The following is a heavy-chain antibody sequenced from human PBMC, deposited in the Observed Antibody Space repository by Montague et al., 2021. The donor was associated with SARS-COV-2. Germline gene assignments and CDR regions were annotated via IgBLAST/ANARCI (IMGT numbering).Heavy chain of an antibody. Sequence: SETLSLTCTVSGASISGYHWSWIRQPPGKALEWIGRINPNGDTTYNPSLGSRLTVSVDTSERQFSLKVTSVSAADTAIYYCARGSEYYYHPFDYWGHGNLGTVSS. CDR1: GASISGYH. CDR3: ARGSEYYYHPFDY. D-gene: IGHD2/OR15-2a*01. CDR2: INPNGDT. J-gene: IGHJ4*01. V-gene: IGHV4-4*07.